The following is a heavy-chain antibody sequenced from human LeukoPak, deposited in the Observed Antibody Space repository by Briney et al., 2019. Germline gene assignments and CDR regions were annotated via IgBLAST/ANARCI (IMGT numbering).Heavy chain of an antibody. CDR2: MGGRNGRT. J-gene: IGHJ4*02. CDR3: AQAHSHSADWSYFDS. CDR1: GLTFDKYA. V-gene: IGHV3-23*01. D-gene: IGHD3-9*01. Sequence: PGGSLRLSCAASGLTFDKYAMSWVRQAPGRGLEWVSAMGGRNGRTYYADSVKGRFTISRDNSKNTLYLQMDSLRAEDTAVYFCAQAHSHSADWSYFDSWGRGTRVTVSS.